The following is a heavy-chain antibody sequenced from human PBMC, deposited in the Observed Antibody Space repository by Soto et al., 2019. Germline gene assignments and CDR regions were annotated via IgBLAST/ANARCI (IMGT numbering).Heavy chain of an antibody. CDR2: ISGSGGST. CDR3: AKDERVLLWFGGYYYYYMVV. J-gene: IGHJ6*03. CDR1: GFTFSSYA. D-gene: IGHD3-10*01. V-gene: IGHV3-23*01. Sequence: GGSLRLSCAASGFTFSSYAMSWVRQAPGKGLEWVSAISGSGGSTYYADSVKGRFTISRDNSKNTLYLQMNSLRAEDTALYYCAKDERVLLWFGGYYYYYMVVWGKGPTVTVFS.